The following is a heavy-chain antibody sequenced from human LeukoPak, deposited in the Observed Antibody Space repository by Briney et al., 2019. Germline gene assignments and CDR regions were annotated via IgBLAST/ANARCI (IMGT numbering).Heavy chain of an antibody. CDR3: AGPNWARFYFDY. V-gene: IGHV5-51*01. CDR1: GYIFTSYS. Sequence: ECLKISCKGSGYIFTSYSIAWVRQMPGKGLEWMGVIYPYCSQIRYRPSFQGQVTLSADKSIRTAYLQWSSLKASDTAMYYCAGPNWARFYFDYWGEGTLVT. D-gene: IGHD7-27*01. CDR2: IYPYCSQI. J-gene: IGHJ4*02.